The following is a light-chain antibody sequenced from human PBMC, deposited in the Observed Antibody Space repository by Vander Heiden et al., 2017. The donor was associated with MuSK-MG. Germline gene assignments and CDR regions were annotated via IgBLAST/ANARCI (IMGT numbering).Light chain of an antibody. V-gene: IGLV1-51*01. J-gene: IGLJ3*02. Sequence: QSVLTQPPSVSAAPGQKVTISCSGSSTNVADNYVSWYRQHPGTDPKLLIYEYDKRPSGMPDRISGSKSGTSATLAITGLQTGDEDEYYCGWWDVSLGIWVFGGGTKLTVL. CDR1: STNVADNY. CDR3: GWWDVSLGIWV. CDR2: EYD.